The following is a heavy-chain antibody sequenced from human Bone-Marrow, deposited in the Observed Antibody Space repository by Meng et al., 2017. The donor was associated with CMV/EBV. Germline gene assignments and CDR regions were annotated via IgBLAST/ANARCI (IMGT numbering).Heavy chain of an antibody. V-gene: IGHV4-59*01. J-gene: IGHJ4*02. CDR1: GGSISSYY. Sequence: SETLSLTCTVSGGSISSYYWSWIRQPPGKGLEWIGYIYYSGSTNYNPSLKSRVTISVDTSKNQFSLKLSSVTAADTAVYYCANGYCSSTSCSGFVYWGQGTLVTVSS. CDR3: ANGYCSSTSCSGFVY. D-gene: IGHD2-2*01. CDR2: IYYSGST.